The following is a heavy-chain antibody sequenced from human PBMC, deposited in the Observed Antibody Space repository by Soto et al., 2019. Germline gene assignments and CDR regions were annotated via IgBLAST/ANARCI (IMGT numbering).Heavy chain of an antibody. CDR1: GGSISSYY. CDR2: IYYSGST. V-gene: IGHV4-59*01. D-gene: IGHD3-16*01. CDR3: ARDSTNPEGGLDP. Sequence: PSEPLSLTCTVSGGSISSYYWSWIRQPPGKGLEWIGYIYYSGSTNYNPSLKSRVTISVDTSKNQFSLKLSSVTAADTAVYYCARDSTNPEGGLDPWGQGTLVTVSS. J-gene: IGHJ5*02.